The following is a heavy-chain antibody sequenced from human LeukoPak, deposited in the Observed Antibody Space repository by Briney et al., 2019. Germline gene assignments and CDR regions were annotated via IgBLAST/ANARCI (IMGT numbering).Heavy chain of an antibody. CDR3: ARGSMHVYHLYTDY. V-gene: IGHV3-7*01. CDR2: IKQGGSER. Sequence: GDPVTLLCAPSGFHYPKYWVLGSPPAPGRGLIRLANIKQGGSERHYVDSVKGRFTISRDNAKNSLFLQLSSLRVEDTAVYYCARGSMHVYHLYTDYWGQGTLVTVSS. J-gene: IGHJ4*02. CDR1: GFHYPKYW. D-gene: IGHD3-16*01.